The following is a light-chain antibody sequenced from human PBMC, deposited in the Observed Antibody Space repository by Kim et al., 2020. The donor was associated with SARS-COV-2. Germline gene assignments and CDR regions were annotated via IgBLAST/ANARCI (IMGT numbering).Light chain of an antibody. CDR3: QVWDSSSDHPRV. J-gene: IGLJ3*02. CDR2: YDS. CDR1: NLGSKR. V-gene: IGLV3-21*04. Sequence: PGKTARITCGGNNLGSKRVHWYQQKPGQAPVLVIYYDSDRPSGIPERFSGSNSGNTATLTISRVEAGDEADYYCQVWDSSSDHPRVFGGGTQLTVL.